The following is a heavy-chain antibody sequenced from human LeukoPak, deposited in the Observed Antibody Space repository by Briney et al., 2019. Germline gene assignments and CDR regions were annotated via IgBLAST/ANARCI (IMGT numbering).Heavy chain of an antibody. J-gene: IGHJ5*02. V-gene: IGHV3-23*01. Sequence: GGSLRLSCAASGFTFSNYIMTWVRQAPGKGLEWVSVINNGGDITYYADSVKGRFTISRDNSKNTLYLQMNSLRAEDTAVYYCAKTPQIPVRKGIRFWFDPWGQGTLVTVSS. CDR2: INNGGDIT. CDR3: AKTPQIPVRKGIRFWFDP. D-gene: IGHD3-10*01. CDR1: GFTFSNYI.